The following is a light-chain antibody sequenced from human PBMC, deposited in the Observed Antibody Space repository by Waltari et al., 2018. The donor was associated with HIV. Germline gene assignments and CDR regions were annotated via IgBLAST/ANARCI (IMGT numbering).Light chain of an antibody. V-gene: IGLV2-14*03. CDR3: SSFTSGTTWV. J-gene: IGLJ3*02. CDR1: SSDLGGYDH. Sequence: QSALTQPASVSGSPGQSITIPCTGTSSDLGGYDHLCWYQQHPGRAPKLKIYDVSNRPSGVSDRFSGSKSGNTASLTISGLQTEDEADYYCSSFTSGTTWVFGGGTKVTVL. CDR2: DVS.